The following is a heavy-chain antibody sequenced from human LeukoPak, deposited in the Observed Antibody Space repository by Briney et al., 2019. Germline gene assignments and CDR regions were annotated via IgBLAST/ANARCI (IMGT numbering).Heavy chain of an antibody. CDR2: INTNTGNP. J-gene: IGHJ4*02. CDR1: GYTFTNYA. V-gene: IGHV7-4-1*02. Sequence: ASVKVSCKASGYTFTNYAMNWVRQAPGQGLEWMGWINTNTGNPTYAQGFTGRFVFSLDTSVSTAYLQISSLKAEDTAVYYCARIYDTSGYFTSYYFDYWGQGTLVTVSS. D-gene: IGHD3-22*01. CDR3: ARIYDTSGYFTSYYFDY.